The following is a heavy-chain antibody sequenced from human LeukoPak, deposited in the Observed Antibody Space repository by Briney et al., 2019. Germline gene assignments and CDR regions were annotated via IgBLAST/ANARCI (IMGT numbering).Heavy chain of an antibody. CDR1: GFTFSNYW. D-gene: IGHD1-1*01. CDR2: IKPDGSDK. V-gene: IGHV3-7*01. CDR3: ARLPTTPTFDY. J-gene: IGHJ4*02. Sequence: GGSLRLSCAASGFTFSNYWMSWVRQTPGKGLECVTNIKPDGSDKYYVDSVKGRFTISRDNAKNSLYLQINSLRADDTAVYYCARLPTTPTFDYWGQGTLVTVSS.